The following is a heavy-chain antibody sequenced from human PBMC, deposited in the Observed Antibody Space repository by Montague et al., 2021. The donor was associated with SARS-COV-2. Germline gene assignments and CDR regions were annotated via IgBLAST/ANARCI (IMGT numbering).Heavy chain of an antibody. J-gene: IGHJ6*02. CDR2: ISDSGGVT. V-gene: IGHV3-23*01. CDR1: GFTFSSYA. D-gene: IGHD1-26*01. Sequence: SLRLSCAASGFTFSSYAMSWVRQAPGKGLEWVSAISDSGGVTYHADSVXGRFSISRDNSKNTLYLQMNSLRAEDTAVYYCGKGNSGSSYYYGMDVWGQGTTVTVSS. CDR3: GKGNSGSSYYYGMDV.